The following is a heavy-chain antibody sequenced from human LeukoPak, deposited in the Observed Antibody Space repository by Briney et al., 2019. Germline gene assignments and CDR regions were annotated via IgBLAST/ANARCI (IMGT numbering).Heavy chain of an antibody. J-gene: IGHJ4*02. V-gene: IGHV4-59*01. D-gene: IGHD3-22*01. CDR1: GGSISSYY. CDR3: AREGGSGYYPSPLGFDY. Sequence: SETLSLTXTVAGGSISSYYWSWIRQPPGKGLEWIGYIYYSGSTNYNPSLKSRVTISVDTSKNQFSLKLSSVTAADTAVYYCAREGGSGYYPSPLGFDYWGQGTLVTVSS. CDR2: IYYSGST.